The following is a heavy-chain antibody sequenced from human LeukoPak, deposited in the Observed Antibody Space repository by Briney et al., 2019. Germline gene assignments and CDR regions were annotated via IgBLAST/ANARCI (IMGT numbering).Heavy chain of an antibody. CDR2: IYSVGST. V-gene: IGHV3-66*01. Sequence: GGSLRLSCAASGFTVGNNYVTWVRQAPGKGLEGVSIIYSVGSTHYADSVKGRFTISRDNSKNTLYLQMNSLRAEDTAIYYCAGSLAYCGGDCRLGDYWGQGTLVTVSS. J-gene: IGHJ4*02. D-gene: IGHD2-21*02. CDR1: GFTVGNNY. CDR3: AGSLAYCGGDCRLGDY.